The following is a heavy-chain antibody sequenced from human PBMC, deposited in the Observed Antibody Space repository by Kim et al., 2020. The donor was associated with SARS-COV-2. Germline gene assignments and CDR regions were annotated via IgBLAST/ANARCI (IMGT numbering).Heavy chain of an antibody. Sequence: GGSLRLSCAASGFTFSSYGMHWVRQAPGKGLEWVAVISYDGSNKYYADSVKGRFTISRDNSKNTLYLQMNSLRAEDTAVYYCAKDMVRGRFYYYGMDVWGQGTTVTVSS. D-gene: IGHD3-10*01. CDR2: ISYDGSNK. CDR1: GFTFSSYG. V-gene: IGHV3-30*18. CDR3: AKDMVRGRFYYYGMDV. J-gene: IGHJ6*02.